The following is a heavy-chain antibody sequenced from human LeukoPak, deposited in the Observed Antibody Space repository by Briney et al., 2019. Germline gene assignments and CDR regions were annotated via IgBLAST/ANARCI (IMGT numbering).Heavy chain of an antibody. D-gene: IGHD6-19*01. CDR2: INHSGST. J-gene: IGHJ5*02. CDR1: GWTFSGYF. V-gene: IGHV4-34*01. CDR3: ARGAVAGIPNWFDP. Sequence: SETLSLTCAVYGWTFSGYFWSWIRQPPGKGLEWIGEINHSGSTNYNPSLKSRVTISVDTSKNQFSLKLSSVTAADTAVYYCARGAVAGIPNWFDPWGQGTLVTVSS.